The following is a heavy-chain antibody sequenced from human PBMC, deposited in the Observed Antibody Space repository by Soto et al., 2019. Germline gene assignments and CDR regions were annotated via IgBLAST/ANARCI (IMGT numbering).Heavy chain of an antibody. Sequence: PWWSLRLSCSASVFTFSRYWMDWFRQAPGKGLEWVANINQDGSEKHYIDSVKGRFTISRDNAKNSLYLQMNSLTAEDSALYYCSPSLDYWGQGTLVTVSS. J-gene: IGHJ4*02. V-gene: IGHV3-7*01. CDR3: SPSLDY. CDR2: INQDGSEK. CDR1: VFTFSRYW.